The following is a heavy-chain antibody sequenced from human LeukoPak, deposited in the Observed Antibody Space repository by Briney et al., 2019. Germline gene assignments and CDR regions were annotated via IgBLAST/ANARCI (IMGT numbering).Heavy chain of an antibody. CDR1: GFTFSSYA. CDR3: AKDLISYSSGWYGRFDP. J-gene: IGHJ5*02. V-gene: IGHV3-23*01. D-gene: IGHD6-19*01. Sequence: GGSLRLSCAASGFTFSSYAMSWVRQAPGKGLEWVSAISGSGGSTYYADSVKGRFTISRDNSKNTLYLQMNSLRAEDTAVYYCAKDLISYSSGWYGRFDPWGQGTLVTVSS. CDR2: ISGSGGST.